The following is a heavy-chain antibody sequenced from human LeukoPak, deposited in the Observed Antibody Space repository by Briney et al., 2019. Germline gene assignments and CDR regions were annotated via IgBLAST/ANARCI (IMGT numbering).Heavy chain of an antibody. D-gene: IGHD6-19*01. V-gene: IGHV4-39*01. CDR1: GGSISSSSYY. CDR2: IYYSGST. CDR3: ASLPFDSSTRSFGWFDP. Sequence: SETLSLTCTVSGGSISSSSYYWGWIRQPPGKGLEWIGSIYYSGSTYYNPSLKSRVTISVDTSKNQFSLRLSSVTAADTAVYYCASLPFDSSTRSFGWFDPWGQGTLVTVSS. J-gene: IGHJ5*02.